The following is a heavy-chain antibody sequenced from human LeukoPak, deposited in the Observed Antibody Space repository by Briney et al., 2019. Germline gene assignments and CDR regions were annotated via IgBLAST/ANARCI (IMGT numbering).Heavy chain of an antibody. CDR2: IIPIFGTA. CDR3: ATEIAAAGGPNWFDP. V-gene: IGHV1-69*13. J-gene: IGHJ5*02. Sequence: SVKVSCKAPGGTFSSYAISWVRQAPGQGLEWMGGIIPIFGTANYAQKFQGRATITADESTSTAYMELSSLRSEDTAVYYCATEIAAAGGPNWFDPWGQGTLVTVSS. D-gene: IGHD6-13*01. CDR1: GGTFSSYA.